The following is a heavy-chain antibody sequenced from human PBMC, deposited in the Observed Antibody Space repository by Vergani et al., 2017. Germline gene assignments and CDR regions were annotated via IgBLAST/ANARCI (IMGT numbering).Heavy chain of an antibody. V-gene: IGHV4-4*07. D-gene: IGHD3-10*01. CDR3: ARDRVSGGFVDY. CDR1: GFTFSSYA. CDR2: IYTSGST. Sequence: VQLLESGGGLVQPGGSLRLSCAASGFTFSSYAMSWVRQAPGKGLEWIGRIYTSGSTNYNPSLKSRVTMSVDTSKNQFSLKLSSVTAADTAVYYCARDRVSGGFVDYWGQGTLVTVSS. J-gene: IGHJ4*02.